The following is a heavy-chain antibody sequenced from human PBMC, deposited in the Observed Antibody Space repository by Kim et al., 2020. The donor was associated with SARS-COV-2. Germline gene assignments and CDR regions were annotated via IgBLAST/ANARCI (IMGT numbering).Heavy chain of an antibody. CDR3: AREGIAVAGPPYRWFDP. D-gene: IGHD6-19*01. J-gene: IGHJ5*02. CDR1: GYTFTSYG. CDR2: ISAYNGNT. V-gene: IGHV1-18*01. Sequence: ASVKVSCKASGYTFTSYGISWVRQAPGQGLEWMGWISAYNGNTNYAQKLQGRVTMTTDTSTSTAYMELRSLRSDDTAVYYCAREGIAVAGPPYRWFDPWGQGTLVTVSS.